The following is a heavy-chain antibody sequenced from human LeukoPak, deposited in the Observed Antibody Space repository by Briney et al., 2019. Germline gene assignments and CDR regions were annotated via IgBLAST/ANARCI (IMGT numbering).Heavy chain of an antibody. CDR1: GGSISSYY. CDR2: IYHSGST. CDR3: ARGSMVRGQYYFDY. V-gene: IGHV4-59*12. D-gene: IGHD3-10*01. J-gene: IGHJ4*02. Sequence: SETLSLTCTVSGGSISSYYWSWIRQPLEKGLEWIGYIYHSGSTYYNPSLKSRVTISLDRSKNQFSLKLNSVTAADTAVYYCARGSMVRGQYYFDYWGQGTLVTVSS.